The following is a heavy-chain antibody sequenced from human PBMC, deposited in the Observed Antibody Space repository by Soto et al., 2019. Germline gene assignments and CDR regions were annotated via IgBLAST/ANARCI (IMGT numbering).Heavy chain of an antibody. Sequence: QVQLVESGGGVVQPGRSLRLSCAASGFTFSSYAMHWVRQAPGKGLEWVAVISYDGSNKYYADSVKGRFTISRDNSKNTLYLQINSLRAEDTAVYYCARDYDSSGYYGPFDYWGQGTLVTVSS. V-gene: IGHV3-30-3*01. D-gene: IGHD3-22*01. J-gene: IGHJ4*02. CDR1: GFTFSSYA. CDR3: ARDYDSSGYYGPFDY. CDR2: ISYDGSNK.